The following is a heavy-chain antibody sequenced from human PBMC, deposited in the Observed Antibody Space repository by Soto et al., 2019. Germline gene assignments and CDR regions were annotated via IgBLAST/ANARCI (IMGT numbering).Heavy chain of an antibody. Sequence: PSETLCLTCTVSGGSVSSGSYYWSWIRQPPGKGLEWIGYIYYSGSTNYNPSLKSRVTISVDTSKNQFSLKLSSVTAADTAVYCCARGYGTDFDYWGQGTLVTVSP. CDR3: ARGYGTDFDY. J-gene: IGHJ4*02. V-gene: IGHV4-61*01. D-gene: IGHD3-10*01. CDR1: GGSVSSGSYY. CDR2: IYYSGST.